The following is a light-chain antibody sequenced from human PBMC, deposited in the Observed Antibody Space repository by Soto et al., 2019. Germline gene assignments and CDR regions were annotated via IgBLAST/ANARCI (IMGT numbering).Light chain of an antibody. CDR3: QQSYTTLFT. Sequence: DIQMTQSPSSLSASVGDRVTITCRASQRISNYLNWYQQKPGKAPKLLIYAASSLQSGVPSRFSGSGSGTDFTLTISSLQPEDFATYSCQQSYTTLFTFGPGTNVDI. J-gene: IGKJ3*01. V-gene: IGKV1-39*01. CDR2: AAS. CDR1: QRISNY.